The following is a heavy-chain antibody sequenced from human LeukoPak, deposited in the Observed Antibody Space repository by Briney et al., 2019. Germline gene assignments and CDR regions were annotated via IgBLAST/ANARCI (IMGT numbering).Heavy chain of an antibody. Sequence: SETLSLTCIVSGGYISSNYWSWIRQPPGKGLEWIAYIYYTGSTDYNPSLKSRVTISVDTSKNQFSLKLTSVTAADTAVCYCARHPPTFGFDIWGQGSMVTVPS. V-gene: IGHV4-59*08. CDR2: IYYTGST. D-gene: IGHD3-3*01. J-gene: IGHJ3*02. CDR1: GGYISSNY. CDR3: ARHPPTFGFDI.